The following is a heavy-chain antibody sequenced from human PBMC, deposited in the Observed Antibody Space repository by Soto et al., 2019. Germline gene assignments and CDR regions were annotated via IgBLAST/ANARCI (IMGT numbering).Heavy chain of an antibody. CDR3: AGGERDFWSGDYFAA. D-gene: IGHD3-3*01. Sequence: SETLSLTCTVSGGSISSYYWSWIRQPPGKVLEWIGYIYYSGSTNYNPSLKSRVTISVDTSKNQFSLKLSSVTAADTAVYYCAGGERDFWSGDYFAAWGQGTLVTVSS. V-gene: IGHV4-59*01. CDR1: GGSISSYY. J-gene: IGHJ4*02. CDR2: IYYSGST.